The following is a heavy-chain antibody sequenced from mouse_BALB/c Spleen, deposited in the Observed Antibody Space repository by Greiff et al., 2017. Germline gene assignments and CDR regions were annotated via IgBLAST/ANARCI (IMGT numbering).Heavy chain of an antibody. CDR3: ARNFLYGSSLYAMDY. V-gene: IGHV2-6-4*01. Sequence: VMLVESGPGLVAPSQSLSITCTVSGFSLSRYSVHWVRQPPGKGLEWLGMIWGGGSTDYNSALKSRLSISKDNSKSQVFLKMNSLQTDDTAMYYCARNFLYGSSLYAMDYWGQGTSVTVSS. CDR2: IWGGGST. J-gene: IGHJ4*01. CDR1: GFSLSRYS. D-gene: IGHD1-1*01.